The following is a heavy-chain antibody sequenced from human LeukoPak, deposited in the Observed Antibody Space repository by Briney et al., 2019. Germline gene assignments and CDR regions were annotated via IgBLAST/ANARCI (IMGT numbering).Heavy chain of an antibody. CDR1: GGSISSGSYY. CDR2: IYTSGST. V-gene: IGHV4-61*02. D-gene: IGHD4-23*01. Sequence: SETLSLTCTVSGGSISSGSYYWSWIRQPAGKGLEWIGRIYTSGSTNYNPSLKSRVTISVDTSKNQFSLKLSSVTAADTAVYYCARAYHYGGMLNFDYWGQGTLVTVSS. CDR3: ARAYHYGGMLNFDY. J-gene: IGHJ4*02.